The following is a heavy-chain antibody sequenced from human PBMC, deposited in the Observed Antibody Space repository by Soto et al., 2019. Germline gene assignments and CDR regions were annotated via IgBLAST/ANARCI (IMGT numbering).Heavy chain of an antibody. CDR2: IGGSGGST. CDR1: GFTFISYA. CDR3: AKAHSMVRGVSYYFDY. Sequence: GGSLRLSCAASGFTFISYAMSWVGQAPGKGLEWVSAIGGSGGSTYYADSVKGRFTISRHNSKNTLYLQMNTLRAEDTAVYYCAKAHSMVRGVSYYFDYWGQGTLVTVSS. D-gene: IGHD3-10*01. J-gene: IGHJ4*02. V-gene: IGHV3-23*01.